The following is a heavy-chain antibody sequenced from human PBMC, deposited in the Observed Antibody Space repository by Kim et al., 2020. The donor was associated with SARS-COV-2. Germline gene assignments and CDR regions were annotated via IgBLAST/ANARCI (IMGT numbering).Heavy chain of an antibody. Sequence: ASVKVSCKASGYIFTRYAMNWVRQAPGQGLEWMGWINTNTGNPTYAQDFTGRFVFSLDTSVSTAFLQISSLKTEDTAVYYCARGPTIGYNWFDPWGQGTLVTVSS. D-gene: IGHD5-12*01. CDR1: GYIFTRYA. CDR3: ARGPTIGYNWFDP. V-gene: IGHV7-4-1*02. CDR2: INTNTGNP. J-gene: IGHJ5*02.